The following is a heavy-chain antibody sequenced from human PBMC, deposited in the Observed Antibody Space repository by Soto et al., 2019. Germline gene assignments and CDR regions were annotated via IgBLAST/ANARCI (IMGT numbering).Heavy chain of an antibody. D-gene: IGHD3-22*01. CDR3: ARLGGYYQAFDS. CDR2: IYYTGTT. Sequence: SETLSLTCTVSGCSIRDYYWGWIRQSPGKGLEWIGYIYYTGTTKYNPSLKSRVTISVDSSKNQFSLKLDSVTAADTAVYYCARLGGYYQAFDSWGQGTLVTVSS. J-gene: IGHJ4*02. CDR1: GCSIRDYY. V-gene: IGHV4-59*08.